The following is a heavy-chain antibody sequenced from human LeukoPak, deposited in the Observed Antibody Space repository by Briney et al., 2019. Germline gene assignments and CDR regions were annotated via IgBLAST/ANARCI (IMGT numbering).Heavy chain of an antibody. J-gene: IGHJ6*03. V-gene: IGHV3-30*03. CDR1: GFTFSDFG. Sequence: QTGGSLRLSCAASGFTFSDFGMHWVREAPGKGLGWVAVISYDGKNEYYTDSVKGRFTISRDNAKNTLSLQMNSLRAEDTAVYYCARDSKLQFLFYSMDVWGKGPTVTVSS. CDR3: ARDSKLQFLFYSMDV. CDR2: ISYDGKNE. D-gene: IGHD3-3*01.